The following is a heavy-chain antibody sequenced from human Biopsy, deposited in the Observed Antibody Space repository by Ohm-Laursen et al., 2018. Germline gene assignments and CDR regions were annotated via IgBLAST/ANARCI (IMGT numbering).Heavy chain of an antibody. J-gene: IGHJ2*01. CDR1: GGSISSDH. V-gene: IGHV4-59*01. Sequence: GTLSLTCTVSGGSISSDHWSWIRQPPGKGLQWIGYVYYTGSTDYNPSLQSRVTISVDTSKNHFSLRLRSVTPADTAIYYCARDRGYYSDRTVPGYFDLWGRGTLVTVSS. D-gene: IGHD3-22*01. CDR3: ARDRGYYSDRTVPGYFDL. CDR2: VYYTGST.